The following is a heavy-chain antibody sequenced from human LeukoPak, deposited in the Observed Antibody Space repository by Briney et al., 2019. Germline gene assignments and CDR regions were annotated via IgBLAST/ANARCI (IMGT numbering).Heavy chain of an antibody. CDR1: GFTFSNAW. D-gene: IGHD6-19*01. CDR3: ARDQYYSSSD. V-gene: IGHV3-7*03. CDR2: IKEDGSEK. J-gene: IGHJ4*02. Sequence: PGGSLRLSCAASGFTFSNAWMNWVRQAPGKGLEWVANIKEDGSEKYYVDAVKGRFTISRDNAKKSLFLQMNSLRAEDTAVYYCARDQYYSSSDWGQGTLVTVSS.